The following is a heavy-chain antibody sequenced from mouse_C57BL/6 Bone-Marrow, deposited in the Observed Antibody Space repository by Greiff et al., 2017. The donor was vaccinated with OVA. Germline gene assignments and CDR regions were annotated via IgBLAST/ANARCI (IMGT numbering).Heavy chain of an antibody. CDR1: GYTFTSYG. CDR3: ARGYYGNYDYAMDY. D-gene: IGHD2-1*01. V-gene: IGHV1-81*01. CDR2: IYPRSGNT. Sequence: VQLQQSGAELARPGASVKLSCKASGYTFTSYGISWVKQRTGPGLEWIGEIYPRSGNTYYNEKFKGKATLTADKSSSAAYMELRSLTSEDSAVYFCARGYYGNYDYAMDYWGQGTSVTVSS. J-gene: IGHJ4*01.